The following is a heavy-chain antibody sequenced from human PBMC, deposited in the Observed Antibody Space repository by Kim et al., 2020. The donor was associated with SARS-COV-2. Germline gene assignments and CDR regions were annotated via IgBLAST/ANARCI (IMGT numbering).Heavy chain of an antibody. CDR3: AKDVSRGTIFGVVTRGGIFV. J-gene: IGHJ6*02. Sequence: GGSLRLSCAASGFTFSSYAMSWVRQAPGKGLEWVSAISGSGGSTYYADSVKGRFTISRDNSKNTLYLQMNSLRAEDTAVYYCAKDVSRGTIFGVVTRGGIFVWGQGTTVTVSS. CDR2: ISGSGGST. D-gene: IGHD3-3*01. CDR1: GFTFSSYA. V-gene: IGHV3-23*01.